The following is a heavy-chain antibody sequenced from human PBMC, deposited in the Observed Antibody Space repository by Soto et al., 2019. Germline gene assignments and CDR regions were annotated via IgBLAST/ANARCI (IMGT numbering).Heavy chain of an antibody. D-gene: IGHD3-22*01. Sequence: QVQLVQSGAEVKKPGSSVKVSCKASGGTFDIYGFNWARQAPGQGLEWMGTIIPIFGTADYAQKFEGRVSITADKSTSTVYMELRSLTSEDTAMYYCERRGINYYDSSGHAFDYWGQGTLITVSS. CDR2: IIPIFGTA. CDR1: GGTFDIYG. J-gene: IGHJ4*02. CDR3: ERRGINYYDSSGHAFDY. V-gene: IGHV1-69*06.